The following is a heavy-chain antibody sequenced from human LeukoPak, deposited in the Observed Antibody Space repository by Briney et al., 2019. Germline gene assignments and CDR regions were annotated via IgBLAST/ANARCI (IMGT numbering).Heavy chain of an antibody. CDR1: GYTFTGYY. V-gene: IGHV1-2*02. CDR2: INPDSSAT. J-gene: IGHJ4*02. Sequence: ASVKVSCKASGYTFTGYYMLWVRQAPGQGLEWMGLINPDSSATNYAQRFQGRVTMTRDTSINTAYMELSSLISDDTAVYYCARVDGGNSGPDYWGQGTLVTISS. D-gene: IGHD4-23*01. CDR3: ARVDGGNSGPDY.